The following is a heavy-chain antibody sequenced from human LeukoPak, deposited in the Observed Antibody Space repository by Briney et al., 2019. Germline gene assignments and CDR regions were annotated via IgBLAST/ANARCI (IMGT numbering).Heavy chain of an antibody. CDR2: ISGGGGST. CDR3: AKGSAAVRPYYFDD. V-gene: IGHV3-23*01. CDR1: GFTFSSYW. Sequence: GGSLRLSCAASGFTFSSYWMSWVRQAPGKGLEWVSAISGGGGSTYYADSVKGRFTISRDNSANTLFLQLNSLRADDTAVYYCAKGSAAVRPYYFDDWGQGILVTVSS. J-gene: IGHJ4*02. D-gene: IGHD6-13*01.